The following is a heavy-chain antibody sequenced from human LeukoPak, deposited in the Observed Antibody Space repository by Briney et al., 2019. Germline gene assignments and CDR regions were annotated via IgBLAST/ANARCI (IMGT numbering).Heavy chain of an antibody. J-gene: IGHJ4*02. CDR2: IYHSGST. CDR3: ARESVYGGNSGYFDY. CDR1: GYSISSGYY. V-gene: IGHV4-38-2*02. Sequence: SETLSLTCTVSGYSISSGYYWGWIRQPPGKGLEWIVSIYHSGSTYYNPSLKSRVTISVDTSKNQFSLKLSSVTAADTAVYYCARESVYGGNSGYFDYWGQGTLVTVSS. D-gene: IGHD4-23*01.